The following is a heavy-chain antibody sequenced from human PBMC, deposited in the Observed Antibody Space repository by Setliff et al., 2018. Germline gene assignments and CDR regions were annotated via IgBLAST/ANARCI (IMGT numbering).Heavy chain of an antibody. D-gene: IGHD1-26*01. CDR1: GYTFTNYH. Sequence: GASVKVSCKASGYTFTNYHMHWVRQAPGQGLEWMGVINCTGGSATYAQKFQGRVTMTRDTSTSTAYMELSSLRSDDTAIYFCARHSGRYYVPGTCDSWGQGTLVTVSS. CDR3: ARHSGRYYVPGTCDS. V-gene: IGHV1-46*01. J-gene: IGHJ4*02. CDR2: INCTGGSA.